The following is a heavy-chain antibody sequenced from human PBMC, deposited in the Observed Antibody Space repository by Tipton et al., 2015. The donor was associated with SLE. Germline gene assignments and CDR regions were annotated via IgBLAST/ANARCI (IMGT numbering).Heavy chain of an antibody. CDR3: ARGYCIGDVCYGRGFFDY. CDR1: GGSISSNY. D-gene: IGHD2-8*02. Sequence: TLSLTCSVSGGSISSNYWIWIRQPPGKGLEWIGYISDRGGTNYNPSLKSQVTMSIDTSKNQFSLKLSSVAAADTAVYYCARGYCIGDVCYGRGFFDYWGRGTQVTVSS. CDR2: ISDRGGT. V-gene: IGHV4-59*08. J-gene: IGHJ4*02.